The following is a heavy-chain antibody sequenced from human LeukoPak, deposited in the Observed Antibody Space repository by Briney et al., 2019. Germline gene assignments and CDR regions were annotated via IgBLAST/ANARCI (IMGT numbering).Heavy chain of an antibody. CDR1: GFTVSSNY. J-gene: IGHJ3*02. D-gene: IGHD2-2*01. CDR2: IYSGGST. CDR3: ARDRCSSTSCFRPDAFDI. Sequence: PGGSLRLSCAASGFTVSSNYMSWARQAPGKGLEWVSVIYSGGSTYYADSVKGRFTISRDNSKITLYLQMNSLRAEDTAVYYCARDRCSSTSCFRPDAFDIWGQGTMVTVSS. V-gene: IGHV3-53*01.